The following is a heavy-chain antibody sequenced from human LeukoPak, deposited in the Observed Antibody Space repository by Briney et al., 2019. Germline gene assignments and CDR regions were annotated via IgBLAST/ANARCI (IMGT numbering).Heavy chain of an antibody. V-gene: IGHV3-23*01. CDR1: GFTFTTYS. CDR3: VTFYYDSSGSYVHY. J-gene: IGHJ4*02. D-gene: IGHD3-22*01. CDR2: IRGSGGCT. Sequence: GGSLRLSCAASGFTFTTYSMSWVRQAPGKGLESVSAIRGSGGCTYYADSVKGRFPISREDSKSTMYLQMNSLRAEDTAVYHCVTFYYDSSGSYVHYWGQGTLVTVSS.